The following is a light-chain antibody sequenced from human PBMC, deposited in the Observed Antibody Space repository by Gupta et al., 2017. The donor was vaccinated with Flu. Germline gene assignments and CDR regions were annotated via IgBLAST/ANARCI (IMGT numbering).Light chain of an antibody. CDR3: QKDNSAPRT. V-gene: IGKV1-27*01. Sequence: PSSLSASVGDRVIITCRASQGISNYLAWYQQKPGKVPKLLTYAASTLQSGVPSRFSGSGSGTDFTLTISSLQPEDVATYYCQKDNSAPRTFGQGTKVEIK. J-gene: IGKJ1*01. CDR1: QGISNY. CDR2: AAS.